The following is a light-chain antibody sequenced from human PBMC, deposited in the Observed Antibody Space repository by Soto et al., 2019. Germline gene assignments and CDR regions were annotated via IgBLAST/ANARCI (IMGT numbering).Light chain of an antibody. V-gene: IGKV1-5*03. J-gene: IGKJ1*01. CDR1: QSLDRDY. Sequence: IQMTQSPSTPAASFGDRVTMTCRSSQSLDRDYLAWYQQKPGKAPNLLIYKASTLESGVPSRFSGGGSGTAFTLTISSLQPDDFATYYCHQYDSYPRTFGQGTKV. CDR2: KAS. CDR3: HQYDSYPRT.